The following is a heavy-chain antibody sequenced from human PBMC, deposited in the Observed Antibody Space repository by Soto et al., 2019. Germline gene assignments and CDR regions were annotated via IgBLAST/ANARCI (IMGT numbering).Heavy chain of an antibody. J-gene: IGHJ4*02. CDR2: ISAYNGNT. D-gene: IGHD3-22*01. CDR1: GYTFTSYG. CDR3: ARDDPFPYDSSGHVFDY. V-gene: IGHV1-18*01. Sequence: ASVKVSCKASGYTFTSYGISWVRQAPGQGLEWMGWISAYNGNTNYAQKLQGRVTMTTDTSTSTAYMELRSLRPDDTAVYYCARDDPFPYDSSGHVFDYWGQGTLVTVSS.